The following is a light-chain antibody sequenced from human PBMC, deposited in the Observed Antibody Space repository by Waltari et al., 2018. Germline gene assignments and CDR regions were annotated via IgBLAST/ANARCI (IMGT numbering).Light chain of an antibody. CDR1: STTIGSNY. CDR2: RNN. J-gene: IGLJ2*01. V-gene: IGLV1-47*01. CDR3: AAWDDSLSARV. Sequence: QSVLPQPPSASGTPGQRVTSSCSGSSTTIGSNYVYWYQQLPGPAPKLLIYRNNQRPSGVPDRFSGSKSGTSASLAISGLRSEDEADYYCAAWDDSLSARVFGGGTKLTVL.